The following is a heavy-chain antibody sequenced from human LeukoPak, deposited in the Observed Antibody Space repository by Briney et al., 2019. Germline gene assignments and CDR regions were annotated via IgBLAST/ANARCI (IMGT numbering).Heavy chain of an antibody. V-gene: IGHV5-51*01. CDR2: IYPGDSET. D-gene: IGHD4-17*01. Sequence: GESLKISCKGSGYSFTTYWVAWVRQMPGKGLEWMGIIYPGDSETRYSPSFQGQVTISADKSISTAYLQWSSLKASDTAMYYCARRAYGDYAFDIWGQGTMVTVSS. CDR3: ARRAYGDYAFDI. CDR1: GYSFTTYW. J-gene: IGHJ3*02.